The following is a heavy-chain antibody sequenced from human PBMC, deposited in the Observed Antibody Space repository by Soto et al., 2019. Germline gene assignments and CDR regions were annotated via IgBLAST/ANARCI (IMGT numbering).Heavy chain of an antibody. CDR1: GDSIGGVGY. CDR2: ISSSGST. CDR3: ARSGLIGIVSPSNSFAP. Sequence: ASETLSLTCTVSGDSIGGVGYWSWIRQFPGRGLEWIGCISSSGSTYYNPALNNRISLSLDTSQNQFSLKLLSVTAADTAIYYCARSGLIGIVSPSNSFAPWGQGTLVTVSS. J-gene: IGHJ5*02. D-gene: IGHD3-10*01. V-gene: IGHV4-31*03.